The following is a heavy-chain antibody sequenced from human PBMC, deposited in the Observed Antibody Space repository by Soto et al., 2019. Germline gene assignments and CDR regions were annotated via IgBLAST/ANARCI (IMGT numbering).Heavy chain of an antibody. CDR2: VWYDGSNG. Sequence: GGSLRLSCAASGFIFSNFGMHWVRQAPGKGLEWVAGVWYDGSNGVSADSVKGRFTISRDNSKNTLYLQMTSLRAEDTAVYYCARDPRTARASAMDVWRQRTTVTVSS. V-gene: IGHV3-33*01. CDR1: GFIFSNFG. CDR3: ARDPRTARASAMDV. D-gene: IGHD6-6*01. J-gene: IGHJ6*02.